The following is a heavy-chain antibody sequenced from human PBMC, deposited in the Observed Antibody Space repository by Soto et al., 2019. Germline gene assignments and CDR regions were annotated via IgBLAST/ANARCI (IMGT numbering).Heavy chain of an antibody. CDR2: IIPILGIA. CDR1: GGTFSSYT. D-gene: IGHD5-18*01. Sequence: GASVKVSCKASGGTFSSYTISWVRQAPGQGLEWKGRIIPILGIANYAQKFPGRVTITADKSTSTAYKELSSLRSEDTAVYYCARDRRYGNNWFDPWGQGTLVTVSS. V-gene: IGHV1-69*04. J-gene: IGHJ5*02. CDR3: ARDRRYGNNWFDP.